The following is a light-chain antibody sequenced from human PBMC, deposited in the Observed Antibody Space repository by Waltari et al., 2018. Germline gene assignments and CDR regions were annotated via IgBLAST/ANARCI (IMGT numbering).Light chain of an antibody. CDR2: TAS. CDR1: QNLNSW. Sequence: DIQMTQSPSTLSASVGDIVTITCRARQNLNSWLAWYQQKPGKAPKLLIYTASSLESGVRSRFSGSGSETEFTLTISSRQPDDFATYYCQQHSNYWTFGQGTKVEIK. J-gene: IGKJ1*01. CDR3: QQHSNYWT. V-gene: IGKV1-5*03.